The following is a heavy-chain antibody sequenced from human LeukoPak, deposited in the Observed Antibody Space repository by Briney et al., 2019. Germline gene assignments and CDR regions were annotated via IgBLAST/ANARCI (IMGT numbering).Heavy chain of an antibody. CDR3: ARDSGGFGELLSAPDAFDI. Sequence: GGSLRLSCATSAFTFRSYGMHWVRQAPDKGLEWVAFIRYDGSNKYYADSVKGRFTISRDNSKNTLYLQMNSLRAEDTAVYYCARDSGGFGELLSAPDAFDIWGQGTMVTVSS. D-gene: IGHD3-10*01. CDR2: IRYDGSNK. V-gene: IGHV3-30*02. J-gene: IGHJ3*02. CDR1: AFTFRSYG.